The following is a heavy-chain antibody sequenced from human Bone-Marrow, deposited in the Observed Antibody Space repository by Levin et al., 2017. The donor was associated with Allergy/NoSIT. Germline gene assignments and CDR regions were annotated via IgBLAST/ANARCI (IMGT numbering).Heavy chain of an antibody. V-gene: IGHV3-23*01. CDR3: AKDQSQNYYYGMDV. CDR1: GFTFNNFA. CDR2: ISGNGGST. J-gene: IGHJ6*02. Sequence: LSLTCAASGFTFNNFAMNWVRQAPGKGLEWVSAISGNGGSTYYAQSVRGRFTISRDNSKNTLYLQMSSLRADDTSVYYCAKDQSQNYYYGMDVWGQGTTVTVSS.